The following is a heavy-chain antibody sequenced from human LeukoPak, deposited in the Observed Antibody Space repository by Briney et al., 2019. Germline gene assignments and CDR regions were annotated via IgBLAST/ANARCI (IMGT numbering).Heavy chain of an antibody. V-gene: IGHV4-39*01. J-gene: IGHJ4*02. CDR2: IYYSGST. CDR1: GGSISSSSYY. D-gene: IGHD3-22*01. CDR3: ARQVTMIVAGYYFDY. Sequence: PSETLSLTCTVSGGSISSSSYYWGWIRQPPGKGLEWIGSIYYSGSTYYNPSLKSRVTISVDTSKNQFSLKLSSVTAADTAVYYCARQVTMIVAGYYFDYWGQGTLVTVSS.